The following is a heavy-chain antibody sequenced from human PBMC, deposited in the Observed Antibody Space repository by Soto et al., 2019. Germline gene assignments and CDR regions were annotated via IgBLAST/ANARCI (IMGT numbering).Heavy chain of an antibody. CDR3: VRGGGGGLFDP. CDR2: ISPGSRYP. D-gene: IGHD2-15*01. CDR1: GFTFGNSY. V-gene: IGHV3-11*06. Sequence: GGSLRLSCAGSGFTFGNSYMIWIRQAPGKGLEWLSYISPGSRYPAYADSVKGRFTISRDNAKRSLYLQMMSLTAEDTAIYYCVRGGGGGLFDPWGQGTMVTVSS. J-gene: IGHJ5*02.